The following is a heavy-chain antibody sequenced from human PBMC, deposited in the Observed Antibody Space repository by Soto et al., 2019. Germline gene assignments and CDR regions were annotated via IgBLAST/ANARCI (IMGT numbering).Heavy chain of an antibody. J-gene: IGHJ4*02. CDR1: GCSIRSGNHY. CDR3: AKRDYYDSSGYGY. V-gene: IGHV4-39*01. D-gene: IGHD3-22*01. CDR2: IYYSGST. Sequence: SETLSLTCTVSGCSIRSGNHYWVWIRQPPGKGLEWIGSIYYSGSTYYNPSLKSRVTISVDTSKNQFSLKLSSVTAADTAVYYCAKRDYYDSSGYGYWGQGTLVTVSS.